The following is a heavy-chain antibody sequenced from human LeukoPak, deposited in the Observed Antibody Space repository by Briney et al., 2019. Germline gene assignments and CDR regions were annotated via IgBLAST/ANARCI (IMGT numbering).Heavy chain of an antibody. D-gene: IGHD4-17*01. CDR1: GFTFSYYA. CDR2: LSSDGSNK. Sequence: GRSLRLSCAASGFTFSYYAMHWVRQAPGKGLEWVAVLSSDGSNKYYADSVKGRFSISRDYSKNTLYLQMNSLRVEDTAIYYCAKDLYGSYAMDVWGQGTTVTISS. V-gene: IGHV3-30*04. CDR3: AKDLYGSYAMDV. J-gene: IGHJ6*02.